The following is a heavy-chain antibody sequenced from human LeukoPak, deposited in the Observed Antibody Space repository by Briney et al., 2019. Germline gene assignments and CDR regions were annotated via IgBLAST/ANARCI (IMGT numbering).Heavy chain of an antibody. V-gene: IGHV3-11*04. Sequence: GGSLRLSCAVSGFTFSDYYMSWVRQAPGKGLEWVSYISSSGSMLYYADSVEGRFTISRDNAKNSLYLQMSSLRVEDTAVYYCTRRPYSSSWYYFDYWGQGTLVTVSS. D-gene: IGHD6-13*01. J-gene: IGHJ4*02. CDR1: GFTFSDYY. CDR2: ISSSGSML. CDR3: TRRPYSSSWYYFDY.